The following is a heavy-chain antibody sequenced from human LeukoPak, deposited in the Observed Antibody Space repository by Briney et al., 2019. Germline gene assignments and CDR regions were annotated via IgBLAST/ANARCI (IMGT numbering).Heavy chain of an antibody. V-gene: IGHV4-34*01. D-gene: IGHD3-9*01. CDR3: ARDDYDILTGRVGFDP. Sequence: SETLSLTCAVYGGSFSGYYWSWIRQPPGKGLEWIGEINHSGSTNYNPSLKSRVTTSVDTSKNQFSLKLSSVTAADTAVYYCARDDYDILTGRVGFDPWGQGTRVTVSS. J-gene: IGHJ5*02. CDR2: INHSGST. CDR1: GGSFSGYY.